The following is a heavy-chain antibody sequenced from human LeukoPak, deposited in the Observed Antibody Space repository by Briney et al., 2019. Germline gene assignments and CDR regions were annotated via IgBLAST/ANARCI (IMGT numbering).Heavy chain of an antibody. CDR1: GGSIISSSYY. V-gene: IGHV4-61*09. D-gene: IGHD3-9*01. J-gene: IGHJ5*02. Sequence: PSETLSLTCTVSGGSIISSSYYWSWIRQPAGKGLEWIGHIYPSGNTNYNPSLKSRVTISVDTSKNQFSLKLSSVTAADTAVYYCARDSPYYDILTGYSNWFDPWGQGTLVTVSS. CDR2: IYPSGNT. CDR3: ARDSPYYDILTGYSNWFDP.